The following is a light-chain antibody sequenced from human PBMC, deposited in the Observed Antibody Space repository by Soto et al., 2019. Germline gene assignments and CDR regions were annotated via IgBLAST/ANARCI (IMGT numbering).Light chain of an antibody. CDR2: DVS. CDR3: QQYKSFWT. J-gene: IGKJ1*01. V-gene: IGKV1-5*01. Sequence: DIQMTQSPSSLCASVGDRVTITCRASQSISTWLAWYQQKPGKAPKLLISDVSSLKSGVPSRFSGSGSGTEFTLTISGLHPEDSGTYYCQQYKSFWTFGQGTKVDIK. CDR1: QSISTW.